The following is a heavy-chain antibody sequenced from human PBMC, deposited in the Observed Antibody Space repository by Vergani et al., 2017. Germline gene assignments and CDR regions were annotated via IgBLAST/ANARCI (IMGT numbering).Heavy chain of an antibody. CDR1: GGSISSSNW. CDR2: IYHSGST. V-gene: IGHV4-4*03. J-gene: IGHJ4*02. CDR3: ARDXRGGYYDSGSYYDD. Sequence: QVQLQESGPGLVKPPGTLSLTCAVSGGSISSSNWWSWVRQPPGKGLVWIGEIYHSGSTNYNPSLKSRVTISVDKSKNQFFLKLSSVTAADTAVYYCARDXRGGYYDSGSYYDDWGQGTLVTVSS. D-gene: IGHD3-10*01.